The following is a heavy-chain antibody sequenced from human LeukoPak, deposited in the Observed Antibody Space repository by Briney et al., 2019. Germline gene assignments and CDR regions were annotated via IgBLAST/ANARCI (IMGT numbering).Heavy chain of an antibody. CDR2: ISYDGSNK. J-gene: IGHJ4*02. V-gene: IGHV3-30-3*01. CDR1: GFTFSNYA. D-gene: IGHD2-2*01. CDR3: AREDYCSSISCYRMLDY. Sequence: GRSLRLSCAASGFTFSNYAMHSVRQAPGKGLEWVAVISYDGSNKYYADSVKGRFTISRDNSKNTLYLQMNSLRAEDTAVYYCAREDYCSSISCYRMLDYWGQGTLVTVSS.